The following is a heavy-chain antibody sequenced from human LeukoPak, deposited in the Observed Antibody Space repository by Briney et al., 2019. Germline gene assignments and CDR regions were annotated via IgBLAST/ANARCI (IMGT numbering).Heavy chain of an antibody. Sequence: GGSLRLPCAASGFTFSSYWMSWVRQAPGKGLEWVANIKQDGSEKYYVDSVKGRFTISRDNAKNSLYLQMNSLRAEDTAVYYCARVYSSGWYKINYFDYWGQGTLVTVSS. CDR1: GFTFSSYW. CDR3: ARVYSSGWYKINYFDY. J-gene: IGHJ4*02. V-gene: IGHV3-7*01. CDR2: IKQDGSEK. D-gene: IGHD6-19*01.